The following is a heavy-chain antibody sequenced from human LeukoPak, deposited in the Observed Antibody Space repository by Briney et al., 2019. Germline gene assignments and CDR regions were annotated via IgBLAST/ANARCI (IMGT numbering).Heavy chain of an antibody. D-gene: IGHD3-3*01. J-gene: IGHJ6*02. V-gene: IGHV1-46*01. Sequence: ASVKVSCKASGYTFTSYYMHWVRQAPEQGLEWMGIINPSGGSTSYAQKFQGRVTMTRDTSTSTVYMELSSLRSEDTAVYYCARGITIFGGDSIDYYYYYGMDVWGQGTTVTVSS. CDR3: ARGITIFGGDSIDYYYYYGMDV. CDR1: GYTFTSYY. CDR2: INPSGGST.